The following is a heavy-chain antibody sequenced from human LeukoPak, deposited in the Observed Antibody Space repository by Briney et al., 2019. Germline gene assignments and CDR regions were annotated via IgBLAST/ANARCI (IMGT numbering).Heavy chain of an antibody. D-gene: IGHD3-10*01. CDR3: ARKFLGSRGYYFDY. CDR2: MNPNTGNT. Sequence: GASVKVSCKASGYTFTSYDINWVRQATGQGLEWMGWMNPNTGNTGYAQKFQGRVTMTRDTSISTAYMGLSSLRSDDTAVYYCARKFLGSRGYYFDYWGQGTLVTVSS. CDR1: GYTFTSYD. V-gene: IGHV1-8*01. J-gene: IGHJ4*02.